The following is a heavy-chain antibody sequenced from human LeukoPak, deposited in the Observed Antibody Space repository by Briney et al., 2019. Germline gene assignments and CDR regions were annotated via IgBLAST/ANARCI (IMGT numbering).Heavy chain of an antibody. CDR1: GFTFGDYA. Sequence: GGSLRLSCTASGFTFGDYAMHWVRQAPGKGLEWVAVISYDGSNKYYADSVKGRFTISRDNSKNTLYLQMNSLRAEDTAVYYCARGAIYYDSSGYFDYWGQGTLVTVSS. D-gene: IGHD3-22*01. CDR2: ISYDGSNK. V-gene: IGHV3-30-3*01. J-gene: IGHJ4*02. CDR3: ARGAIYYDSSGYFDY.